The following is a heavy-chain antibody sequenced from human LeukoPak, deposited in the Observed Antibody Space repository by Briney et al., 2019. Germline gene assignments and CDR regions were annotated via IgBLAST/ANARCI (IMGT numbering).Heavy chain of an antibody. CDR2: IGSDTTT. Sequence: GGSLRLSCAASGFSFSTYTMNWVRQAPGKGLEWVSGIGSDTTTHYAESVKGRFAISRDNAKNTLYLHINSVRAEDTALYYCAKDLHYWVAMDVWGQGTTVTVS. CDR1: GFSFSTYT. V-gene: IGHV3-23*01. D-gene: IGHD2-15*01. J-gene: IGHJ6*02. CDR3: AKDLHYWVAMDV.